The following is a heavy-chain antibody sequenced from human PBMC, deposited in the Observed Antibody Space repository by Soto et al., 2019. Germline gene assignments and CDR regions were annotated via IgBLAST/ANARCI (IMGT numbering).Heavy chain of an antibody. V-gene: IGHV1-18*01. D-gene: IGHD3-22*01. J-gene: IGHJ3*02. Sequence: GASVKVSCKAPGYTFTSYGISLLRHAPGQWLECILLISAYNGNTNYAQKLQGRVTMTTDTSTSTAYMELRSLRSDDTAVYYCASSKAGETYYYDSSGYYPNHDAFDIWGQGTMVTVSS. CDR2: ISAYNGNT. CDR3: ASSKAGETYYYDSSGYYPNHDAFDI. CDR1: GYTFTSYG.